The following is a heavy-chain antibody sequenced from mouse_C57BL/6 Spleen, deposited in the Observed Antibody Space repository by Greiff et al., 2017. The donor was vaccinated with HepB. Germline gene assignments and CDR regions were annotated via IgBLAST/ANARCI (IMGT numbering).Heavy chain of an antibody. CDR2: IYPGDGDT. J-gene: IGHJ4*01. CDR3: ARRGDYYGYYAMYY. Sequence: QVQLQQSGAELVKPGASVKISCKASGYAFSSYWMNWVKQRPGKGLEWIGQIYPGDGDTNYNGKFKGKATLTADKSSSTAYMQLSSLTSEDSAVYFCARRGDYYGYYAMYYWGQGTSVTVSS. D-gene: IGHD1-1*01. CDR1: GYAFSSYW. V-gene: IGHV1-80*01.